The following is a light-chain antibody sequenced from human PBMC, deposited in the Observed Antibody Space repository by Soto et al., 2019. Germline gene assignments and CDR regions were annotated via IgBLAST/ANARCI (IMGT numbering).Light chain of an antibody. CDR3: QQYGSSIT. V-gene: IGKV3-20*01. Sequence: EIVLTQSPGTLSLSPGERATLSCRDSQYVRSNLAWYQQTPGQAPRLLIYGASTRATGIPARFSGSGSGTDFTLTISRLEPEDFAVFYCQQYGSSITFGQGTRLEIK. CDR2: GAS. J-gene: IGKJ5*01. CDR1: QYVRSN.